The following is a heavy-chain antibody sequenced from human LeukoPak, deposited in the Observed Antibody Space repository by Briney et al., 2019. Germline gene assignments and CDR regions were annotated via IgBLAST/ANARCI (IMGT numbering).Heavy chain of an antibody. CDR3: ATGGRSGVALEQ. CDR1: GFTFSSFW. V-gene: IGHV3-74*01. D-gene: IGHD3-3*01. J-gene: IGHJ4*02. CDR2: IYSDGSST. Sequence: GGSLRLSCAASGFTFSSFWMHWVRQAPGKGLVWVSRIYSDGSSTSYADSVMGRFTISRDNSKTTLFLQMNSLKAEDTAVYYCATGGRSGVALEQWGQGTLVTVSS.